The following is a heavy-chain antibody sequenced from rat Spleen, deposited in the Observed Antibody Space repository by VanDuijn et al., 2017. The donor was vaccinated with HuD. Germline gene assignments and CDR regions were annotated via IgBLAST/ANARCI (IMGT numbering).Heavy chain of an antibody. CDR2: IWTGGST. J-gene: IGHJ2*01. D-gene: IGHD1-12*03. Sequence: QVQLKESGPGLVQPSQTLSLTCTVSGFSLTSYNVHWVRQPTGKSLEWMGIIWTGGSTDYNSALKSRLSISRDTSKSQVFLKMNNLQTEDTAMYFCASQYYYDGYYRDYWGQGVMVTVSS. V-gene: IGHV2-30*01. CDR3: ASQYYYDGYYRDY. CDR1: GFSLTSYN.